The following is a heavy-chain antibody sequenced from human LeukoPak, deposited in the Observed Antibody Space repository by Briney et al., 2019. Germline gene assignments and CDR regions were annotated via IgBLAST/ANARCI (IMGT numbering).Heavy chain of an antibody. CDR1: GGSISSSSYY. CDR3: ARADTAMVPLDAFDI. D-gene: IGHD5-18*01. CDR2: IYYSGST. Sequence: SETLSLTCTVSGGSISSSSYYWGWIRQPPGKGLEWIGSIYYSGSTYYNPSLKSRVTISVDTSKNQFSLKLSSVTAADTAVYYCARADTAMVPLDAFDIWGQGTMVTVSS. V-gene: IGHV4-39*07. J-gene: IGHJ3*02.